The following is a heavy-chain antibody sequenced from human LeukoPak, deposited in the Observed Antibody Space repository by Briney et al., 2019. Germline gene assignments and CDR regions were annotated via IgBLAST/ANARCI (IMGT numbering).Heavy chain of an antibody. CDR2: IYYSGST. CDR1: GGSFSGYY. CDR3: ARGILRITMVRGVTALDY. V-gene: IGHV4-34*01. D-gene: IGHD3-10*01. Sequence: SETLSLTCAVYGGSFSGYYWSWIRQPPGKGLEWIGSIYYSGSTYYNPSLKSRVTISVDTSKNQFSLKLSSVTAADTAVYYCARGILRITMVRGVTALDYWGQGTLVTVSS. J-gene: IGHJ4*02.